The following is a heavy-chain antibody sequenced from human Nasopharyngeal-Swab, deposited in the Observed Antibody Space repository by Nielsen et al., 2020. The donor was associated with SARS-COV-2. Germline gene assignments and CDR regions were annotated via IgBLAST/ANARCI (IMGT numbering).Heavy chain of an antibody. CDR3: ARGTADYSNPSFDY. D-gene: IGHD4-11*01. V-gene: IGHV3-9*01. CDR2: ITWNSGNK. Sequence: SLKISCAASGFTFENYAMHWVRQPPGKGPEWVSGITWNSGNKGYAESVQGRFTISRDNAKNSLYLLVNSLRSEDTALYYCARGTADYSNPSFDYWGQGTLVTVPS. CDR1: GFTFENYA. J-gene: IGHJ4*02.